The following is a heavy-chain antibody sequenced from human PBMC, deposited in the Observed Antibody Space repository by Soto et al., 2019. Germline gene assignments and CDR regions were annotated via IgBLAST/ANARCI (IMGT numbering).Heavy chain of an antibody. CDR1: GFTFSSYA. J-gene: IGHJ4*02. Sequence: QVQLVESGGGVVQPGRSLRLSCAASGFTFSSYAMHWVRQAPGKGLEWVAVISYDGSNKYYADSVKGRFTISRDNSKNTLYLQMNSLRAEDTAVYYCARDRQWLVRGSSDYWGQGTLVTVSS. V-gene: IGHV3-30-3*01. CDR3: ARDRQWLVRGSSDY. CDR2: ISYDGSNK. D-gene: IGHD6-19*01.